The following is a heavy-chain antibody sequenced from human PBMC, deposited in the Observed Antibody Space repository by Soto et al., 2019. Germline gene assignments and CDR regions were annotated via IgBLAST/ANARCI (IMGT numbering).Heavy chain of an antibody. D-gene: IGHD6-19*01. CDR2: ISAYNGNT. CDR3: ASDRNKAQWLVPYYYYGMDV. Sequence: ASVKVSCKASGYTFTSYGISWVRQAPGQGLEWMGWISAYNGNTNYAQKLQGRVTMTTDTSTSTAYMELRSLRSDDTAVYYCASDRNKAQWLVPYYYYGMDVWGQGTTVTVSS. CDR1: GYTFTSYG. V-gene: IGHV1-18*01. J-gene: IGHJ6*01.